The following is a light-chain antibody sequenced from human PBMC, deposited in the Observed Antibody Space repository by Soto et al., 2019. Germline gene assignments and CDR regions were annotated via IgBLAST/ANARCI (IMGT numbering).Light chain of an antibody. V-gene: IGKV1-8*01. J-gene: IGKJ4*01. Sequence: AIRITQSPSSLAASTRGRVTITCRASQGISSYLAWYQQKPGKAPKLLTYAASTLQSGVPSRFSGSGSGTDFTLTISCLQSEDFATYYCQQYYSYPLTFGGGTKVEIK. CDR2: AAS. CDR1: QGISSY. CDR3: QQYYSYPLT.